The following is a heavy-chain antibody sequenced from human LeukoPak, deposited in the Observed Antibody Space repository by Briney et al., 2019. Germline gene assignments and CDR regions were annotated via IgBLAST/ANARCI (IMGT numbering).Heavy chain of an antibody. Sequence: GGSLRLSCAASGFTFSDYYMSWIRQAPGKGLEWVSYISSSGSTIYYADSVKGRFTISRDNAKNSLYLQMNSLRAEDTAAYYCARSRRRPYFDYWGQGTLVTVSS. J-gene: IGHJ4*02. CDR3: ARSRRRPYFDY. CDR2: ISSSGSTI. V-gene: IGHV3-11*01. CDR1: GFTFSDYY. D-gene: IGHD1-1*01.